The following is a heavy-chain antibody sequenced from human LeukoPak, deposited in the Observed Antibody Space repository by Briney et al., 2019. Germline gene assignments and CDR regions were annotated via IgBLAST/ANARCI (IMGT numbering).Heavy chain of an antibody. CDR3: ARLGIAATGTGPLYFDY. CDR1: GYYFTSNW. Sequence: GESLKISSKVSGYYFTSNWIGWVRQTPGKGSKWMGVIYPADSDSRYSPYLQGQVSISVDKSISTAYLQWRSLKASDTAMYYCARLGIAATGTGPLYFDYWGQGTLVTVSS. J-gene: IGHJ4*02. V-gene: IGHV5-51*01. D-gene: IGHD6-13*01. CDR2: IYPADSDS.